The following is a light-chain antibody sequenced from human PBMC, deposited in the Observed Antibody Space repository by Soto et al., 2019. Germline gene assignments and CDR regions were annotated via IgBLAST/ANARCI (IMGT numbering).Light chain of an antibody. V-gene: IGLV2-23*03. J-gene: IGLJ1*01. CDR2: EGT. CDR1: NSDVESYNL. CDR3: CSYAGTATV. Sequence: QSALTQPASVSGSPGQSITISCTGNNSDVESYNLVSWFRQHPGEAPKLIVYEGTKRPSGVSNRLSGSKSGNPASLTISGLQAADEANYYCCSYAGTATVFGTGTKLTVL.